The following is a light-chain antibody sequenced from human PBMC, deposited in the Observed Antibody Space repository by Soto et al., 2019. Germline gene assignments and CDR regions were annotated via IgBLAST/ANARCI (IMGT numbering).Light chain of an antibody. J-gene: IGKJ2*01. Sequence: IVMTQSPATLSVSPGERATLSCRASQSVSSSLAWFQQKPGQAPRLLIYGASTRATGIPARFSGSGSGTEFTLTISSLQSEDFAVYYCQQYTNWPPTYTFGQGTKLEIK. CDR3: QQYTNWPPTYT. V-gene: IGKV3-15*01. CDR1: QSVSSS. CDR2: GAS.